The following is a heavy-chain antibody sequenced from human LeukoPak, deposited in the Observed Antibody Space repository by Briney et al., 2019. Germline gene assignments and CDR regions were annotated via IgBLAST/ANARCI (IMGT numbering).Heavy chain of an antibody. Sequence: SGTLSLTCTVSGGSISSYDWSWIRQPAGKGLEWIGRTYTSGSTNYNPSLKSRVTMSVDMSKNQFSLKLSSMIAADTAVYYCARVSSSWYQDWYFDLWGRGTLVTVPS. D-gene: IGHD6-13*01. CDR3: ARVSSSWYQDWYFDL. J-gene: IGHJ2*01. CDR1: GGSISSYD. V-gene: IGHV4-4*07. CDR2: TYTSGST.